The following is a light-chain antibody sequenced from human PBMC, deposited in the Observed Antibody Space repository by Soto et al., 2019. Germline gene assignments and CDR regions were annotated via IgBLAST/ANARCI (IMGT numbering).Light chain of an antibody. CDR2: DAS. CDR1: QSVSSS. CDR3: HHRGNGIT. V-gene: IGKV3-11*01. J-gene: IGKJ5*01. Sequence: EIVMTHSPATLTVSPWERATLSVGASQSVSSSLAWYQQKPGQAPRLLIYDASSRATGIPARFSGSGSGTDFTLTISSLEPEDFAVYYCHHRGNGITFGQGTRLEN.